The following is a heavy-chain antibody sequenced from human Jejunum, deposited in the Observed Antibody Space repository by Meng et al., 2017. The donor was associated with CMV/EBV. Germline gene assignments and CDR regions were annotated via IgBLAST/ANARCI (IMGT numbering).Heavy chain of an antibody. CDR1: GYTFTTYG. CDR3: VRDFWSDFYAY. J-gene: IGHJ4*02. V-gene: IGHV1-18*01. D-gene: IGHD3-3*01. Sequence: VQLVQSGAEVKNPGASVKVSCKTSGYTFTTYGISWVRQAPGQGLEWVGWSSTSNGNTHYAQKVQDRVTMTTDTSTSTAYMELRSLTSDDTAVYYCVRDFWSDFYAYWGQGTLVTVSS. CDR2: SSTSNGNT.